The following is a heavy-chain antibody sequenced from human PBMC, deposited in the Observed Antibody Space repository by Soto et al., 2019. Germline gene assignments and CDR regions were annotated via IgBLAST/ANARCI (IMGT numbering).Heavy chain of an antibody. J-gene: IGHJ4*02. D-gene: IGHD4-17*01. CDR3: TTEQLLLDGVTDY. Sequence: GGSLRLSCAASGFTFSNAWMSWVRQAPGKGLEWVGRIKSKTDGGTTDYAAPVKGRFTISRDDSKNTLYLQMNSLKTEDTAVYYCTTEQLLLDGVTDYWGQGTRVTVSS. CDR1: GFTFSNAW. CDR2: IKSKTDGGTT. V-gene: IGHV3-15*01.